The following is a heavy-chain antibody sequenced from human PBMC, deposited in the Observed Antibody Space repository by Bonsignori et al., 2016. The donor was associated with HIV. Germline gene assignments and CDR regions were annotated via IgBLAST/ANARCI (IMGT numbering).Heavy chain of an antibody. Sequence: VRQMPGKGLEWMGWINPNSGGTNYAQKFQGRVTMTRDTSISTAYMELSRLRSDDTAVYYCARAYYYGSIPDYWGQGTLVTVSS. D-gene: IGHD3-10*01. CDR3: ARAYYYGSIPDY. J-gene: IGHJ4*02. CDR2: INPNSGGT. V-gene: IGHV1-2*02.